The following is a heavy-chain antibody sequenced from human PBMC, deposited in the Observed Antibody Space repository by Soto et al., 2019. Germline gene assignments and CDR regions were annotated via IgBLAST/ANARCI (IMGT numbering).Heavy chain of an antibody. J-gene: IGHJ6*02. CDR3: ARGSSSWYGYYYYGMDV. V-gene: IGHV3-13*01. D-gene: IGHD6-13*01. CDR2: IGTAGDT. CDR1: GFTFISYD. Sequence: LRLSCAASGFTFISYDMRWVRQATGKGLEWVSAIGTAGDTYYPGSVKGRFTISRENAKNSLYLQMNSLRAGDTAVYYCARGSSSWYGYYYYGMDVWGQGTTVTVSS.